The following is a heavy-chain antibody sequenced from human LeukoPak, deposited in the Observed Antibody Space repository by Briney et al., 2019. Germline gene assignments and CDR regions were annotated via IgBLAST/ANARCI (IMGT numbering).Heavy chain of an antibody. V-gene: IGHV3-7*01. Sequence: GGSLRLSCTASGFTFSRSWMHWVRQAPGKGLEWVADIKEDGGDKYYGDSVKGRFTISRDNAKNSVYLQMNSLSPEDTAIYFCATLAFDSWGRGTLVTVSS. D-gene: IGHD3-3*02. CDR3: ATLAFDS. J-gene: IGHJ4*02. CDR2: IKEDGGDK. CDR1: GFTFSRSW.